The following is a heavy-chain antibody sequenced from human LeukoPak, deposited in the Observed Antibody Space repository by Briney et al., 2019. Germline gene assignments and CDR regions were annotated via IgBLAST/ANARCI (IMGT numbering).Heavy chain of an antibody. Sequence: PSETLSLTCTVSGGSISGYYWSWIRQPAGKGLEWIGRIYTSGSTNYNPSLKSRVTMSVDTSKNQFSLKLSSVTAADTAVYYCARAQYYYDSSGYYYYHPFDYWGQGTLVTVSS. V-gene: IGHV4-4*07. CDR3: ARAQYYYDSSGYYYYHPFDY. D-gene: IGHD3-22*01. CDR1: GGSISGYY. J-gene: IGHJ4*02. CDR2: IYTSGST.